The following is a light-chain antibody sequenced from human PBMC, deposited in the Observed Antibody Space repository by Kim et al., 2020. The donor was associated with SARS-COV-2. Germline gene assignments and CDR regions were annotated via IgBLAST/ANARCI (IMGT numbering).Light chain of an antibody. J-gene: IGLJ1*01. CDR1: SSDFGRYNL. V-gene: IGLV2-23*01. CDR2: EGN. Sequence: GQSITISCTGTSSDFGRYNLVSWYQQHSGNAPKLIIYEGNKRPSGVSNRFSGSKSANTASLTISGLQTEDEADYYCCSYAGSSSYVFGIGTKVTVL. CDR3: CSYAGSSSYV.